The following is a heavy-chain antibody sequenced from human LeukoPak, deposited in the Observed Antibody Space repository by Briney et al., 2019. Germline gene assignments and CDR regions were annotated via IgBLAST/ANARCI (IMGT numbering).Heavy chain of an antibody. CDR1: GFTFSSYG. Sequence: PGGSLRLSCAASGFTFSSYGMHWVRQAPGKGLEWVAVIWYDGSNKYYADSVKGRFTISRDNSKNTLYLQMNSLRAEDTAVYYCARDHKSPYYDSSGSHHTYYYYYGMDVWGQGTTVTVSS. CDR3: ARDHKSPYYDSSGSHHTYYYYYGMDV. J-gene: IGHJ6*02. V-gene: IGHV3-33*01. D-gene: IGHD3-22*01. CDR2: IWYDGSNK.